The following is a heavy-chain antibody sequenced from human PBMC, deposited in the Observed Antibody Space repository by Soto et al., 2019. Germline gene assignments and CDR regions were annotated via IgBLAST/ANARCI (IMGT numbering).Heavy chain of an antibody. CDR1: GVTYSSYA. CDR3: ARNSGPGAYYESSGYVC. V-gene: IGHV3-23*01. Sequence: GGSLRLSCSASGVTYSSYAMSWVRQAPGKGLEWVAGISGSGGSTYYADSVKGRFTIFRDDSKNTLYLQMNSLRAEDTAVYYCARNSGPGAYYESSGYVCWGQGTLVTVSS. D-gene: IGHD3-22*01. J-gene: IGHJ4*02. CDR2: ISGSGGST.